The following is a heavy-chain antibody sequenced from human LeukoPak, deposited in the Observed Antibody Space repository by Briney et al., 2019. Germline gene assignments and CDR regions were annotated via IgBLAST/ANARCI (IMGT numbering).Heavy chain of an antibody. V-gene: IGHV1-24*01. CDR3: ATDVRTGGIYGTDV. CDR1: GYTLTELS. J-gene: IGHJ6*02. Sequence: ASVKVSCKVSGYTLTELSMQWVRQAPGKGLEWMGGFDPEDGETIYAQKFQGRVTMTEDTYKDTAYMELSSLRSEDTAVYYCATDVRTGGIYGTDVWGQGTTVTVSS. CDR2: FDPEDGET.